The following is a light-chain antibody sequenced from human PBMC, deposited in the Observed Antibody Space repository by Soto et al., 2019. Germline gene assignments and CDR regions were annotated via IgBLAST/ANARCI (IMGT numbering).Light chain of an antibody. CDR2: KAS. J-gene: IGKJ5*01. CDR1: QSISSW. CDR3: QQYNSYSTIT. Sequence: DIQMTQSPSTLSASAGDRVTITCRASQSISSWLAWYQQKPGKAPKLLIYKASSLESGVPSRFSGSGSGTEFTLTINSLQPDEFATYYCQQYNSYSTITFGQGTRLEIK. V-gene: IGKV1-5*03.